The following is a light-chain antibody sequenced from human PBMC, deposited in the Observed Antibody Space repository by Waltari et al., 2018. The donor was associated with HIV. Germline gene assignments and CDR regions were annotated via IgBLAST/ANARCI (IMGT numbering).Light chain of an antibody. CDR1: HSLLYRSTNESS. CDR2: WAS. J-gene: IGKJ4*01. V-gene: IGKV4-1*01. CDR3: QQYYSTPLT. Sequence: DVILTQSPDSLAVSVGERATLTCKSSHSLLYRSTNESSLAWYQQKPGQRPKLLIYWASTRESGVPDRFSGSGSATDFTLTISSLQAEDVAVYYCQQYYSTPLTFGGGTQVEIK.